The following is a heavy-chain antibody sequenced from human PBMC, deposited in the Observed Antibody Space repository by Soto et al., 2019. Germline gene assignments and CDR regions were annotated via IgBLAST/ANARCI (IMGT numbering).Heavy chain of an antibody. V-gene: IGHV4-31*03. CDR2: MYYSGST. Sequence: SETLSLTCTVSGGSISSGTYYWSWIRQNPGKGLEWIGHMYYSGSTSHNPSLKSRLTISVDTSQNQFSLKLSSVTAADTAVYYCARTRYYYGSGTHHHYMDVWGKGTTVTVSS. CDR1: GGSISSGTYY. J-gene: IGHJ6*03. D-gene: IGHD3-10*01. CDR3: ARTRYYYGSGTHHHYMDV.